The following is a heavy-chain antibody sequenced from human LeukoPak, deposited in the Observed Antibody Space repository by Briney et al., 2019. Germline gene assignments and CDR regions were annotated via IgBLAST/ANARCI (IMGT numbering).Heavy chain of an antibody. V-gene: IGHV3-7*03. Sequence: PGGSLRLSCAASGFTFSSYWMSWVRQAPGKGLEWVANIKQDGSEKYYVDSVKGRFTISRDNAKNSLYLQMNSLRAEDTAVYYCAKDKDTEYSPYFQHWGQGTLVTVSS. J-gene: IGHJ1*01. CDR1: GFTFSSYW. CDR2: IKQDGSEK. CDR3: AKDKDTEYSPYFQH. D-gene: IGHD6-6*01.